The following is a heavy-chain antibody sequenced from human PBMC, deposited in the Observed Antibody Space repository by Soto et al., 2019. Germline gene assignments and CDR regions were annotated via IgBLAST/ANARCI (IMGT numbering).Heavy chain of an antibody. Sequence: EVQLVESGGGLVQPGRSLRLSCAASGFTFDDYAVHWVRQAPGKGLEWVSGISWNSGFIGYADSVKGRFTISRDNAKNSLYLQMSSLRTEDTALYYCAKDRGTAIDWFFDVWGRGTLVTVSS. CDR1: GFTFDDYA. CDR3: AKDRGTAIDWFFDV. CDR2: ISWNSGFI. J-gene: IGHJ2*01. V-gene: IGHV3-9*01. D-gene: IGHD5-18*01.